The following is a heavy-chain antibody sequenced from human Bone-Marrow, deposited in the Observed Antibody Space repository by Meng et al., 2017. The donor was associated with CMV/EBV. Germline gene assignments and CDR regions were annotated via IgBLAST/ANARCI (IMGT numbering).Heavy chain of an antibody. Sequence: GGSLRLSCASSGFTFSSYAMHWVRQAPGKGLEWVAVISYDGSNKYYADSVKGRFTISRDNSKNTLYLQMNSLRAEDTAVYYCAKYQAYSNPPFDYWGQGTLVTVSS. J-gene: IGHJ4*02. CDR3: AKYQAYSNPPFDY. CDR1: GFTFSSYA. D-gene: IGHD4-11*01. V-gene: IGHV3-30-3*02. CDR2: ISYDGSNK.